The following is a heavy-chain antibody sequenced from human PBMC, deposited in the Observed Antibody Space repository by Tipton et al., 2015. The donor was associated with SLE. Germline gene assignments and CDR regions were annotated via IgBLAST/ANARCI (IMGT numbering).Heavy chain of an antibody. D-gene: IGHD3-22*01. CDR2: VYYTGNT. V-gene: IGHV4-59*12. Sequence: TLSLTCTVSSGSISTYYWSWFRQPPGEGLEWIGYVYYTGNTFYNPSLKSRVTISVDTSKNQFSLKLSSVTAADTAVYYCARDEYRYDGTGYHLLGHFDYWGQGTLVTVSS. CDR3: ARDEYRYDGTGYHLLGHFDY. J-gene: IGHJ4*02. CDR1: SGSISTYY.